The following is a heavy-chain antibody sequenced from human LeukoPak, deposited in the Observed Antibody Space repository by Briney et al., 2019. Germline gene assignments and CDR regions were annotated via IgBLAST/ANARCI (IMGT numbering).Heavy chain of an antibody. V-gene: IGHV1-69*13. D-gene: IGHD2/OR15-2a*01. CDR2: IIPIFGTA. J-gene: IGHJ4*02. CDR1: GGTFSSYA. CDR3: ARGTTRNYGDFDY. Sequence: SVKVSCKASGGTFSSYAISWVRQAPGQGLEWMGGIIPIFGTANYAQKFQGRVTITADESTSTAYMELSSLRSEDTAVYYCARGTTRNYGDFDYWGQGTLVTVSS.